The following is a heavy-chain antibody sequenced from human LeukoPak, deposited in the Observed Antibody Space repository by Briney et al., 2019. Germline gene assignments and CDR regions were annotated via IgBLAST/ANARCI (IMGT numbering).Heavy chain of an antibody. CDR2: ISTYNGNT. CDR3: ARDVPKGSYSTDY. CDR1: GYTFTSYG. V-gene: IGHV1-18*01. J-gene: IGHJ4*02. Sequence: ASVKVSCKASGYTFTSYGISWVRQAPGQGLEWMGWISTYNGNTNYPQKVQGRVTMTTDTSTSTAYMELSRLRSDDTAVYYCARDVPKGSYSTDYWGQGTLVTVSS. D-gene: IGHD2/OR15-2a*01.